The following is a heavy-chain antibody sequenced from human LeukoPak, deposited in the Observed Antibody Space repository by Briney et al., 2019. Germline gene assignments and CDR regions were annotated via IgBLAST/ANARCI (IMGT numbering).Heavy chain of an antibody. CDR1: GFTFSSYA. J-gene: IGHJ3*02. CDR2: ISGSGGST. CDR3: AKEGPIVVVTAASDALDI. Sequence: PGGSLRLSCAASGFTFSSYAMSWVRQAPGKGLEWVSAISGSGGSTYYADSVKGRFTISRDNSKNTLYLQMNSLRAEDTAVYYCAKEGPIVVVTAASDALDIWGQGTMVTVSS. V-gene: IGHV3-23*01. D-gene: IGHD2-21*02.